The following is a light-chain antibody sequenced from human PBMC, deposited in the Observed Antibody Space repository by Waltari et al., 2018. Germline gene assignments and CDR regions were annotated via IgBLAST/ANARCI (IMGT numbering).Light chain of an antibody. CDR2: DAS. J-gene: IGKJ1*01. V-gene: IGKV3-20*01. CDR3: QQYHTSPRT. Sequence: EIVLTQSPGTASLSPGERATVSCRASQTVTSSDLAWYQQQPGQAPRLLIYDASRRATGVPDRFSGSGSGTDFTLTISRLEPEDFAVYYCQQYHTSPRTFGQGTMVEI. CDR1: QTVTSSD.